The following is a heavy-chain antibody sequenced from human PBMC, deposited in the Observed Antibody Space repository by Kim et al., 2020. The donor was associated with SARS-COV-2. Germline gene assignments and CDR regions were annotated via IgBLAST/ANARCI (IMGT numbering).Heavy chain of an antibody. Sequence: SETLSLTCAVYGGSFSGYYWSWIRQPPGKGLEWIGEINHSGSTNYNPSLKSRVTISVDTSKNQFSLKLSSVTAADTAVYYCARTTVEITKTDAFDIWGQGTMVTVSS. CDR2: INHSGST. CDR3: ARTTVEITKTDAFDI. V-gene: IGHV4-34*01. CDR1: GGSFSGYY. D-gene: IGHD3-10*01. J-gene: IGHJ3*02.